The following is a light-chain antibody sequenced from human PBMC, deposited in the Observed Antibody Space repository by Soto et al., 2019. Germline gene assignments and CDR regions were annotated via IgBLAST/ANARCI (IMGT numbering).Light chain of an antibody. Sequence: DTVLMQSPGALSLSPGDRATLSCRASQSVSSSYLAWYQQKPGQAARLLIYGASSRATGIPDRFSGSGSGTDFTLTISRLEPEDFAVDYCQQYGSSGTFGQSTKV. CDR1: QSVSSSY. V-gene: IGKV3-20*01. CDR3: QQYGSSGT. J-gene: IGKJ1*01. CDR2: GAS.